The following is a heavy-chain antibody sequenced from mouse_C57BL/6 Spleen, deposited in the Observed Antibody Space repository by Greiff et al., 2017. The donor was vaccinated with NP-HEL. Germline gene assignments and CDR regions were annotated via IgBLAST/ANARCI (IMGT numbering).Heavy chain of an antibody. J-gene: IGHJ1*03. Sequence: EVQLQQSGPELVKPGASVKIPCKASGYTFTDYNMDWVKQSHGKSLEWIGDINPNNGGTIYNQKFKGKATLTVDKSSSTAYMELRSLTSEDTAVYYCARRSRAWYFDVWGTGTTVTVSS. D-gene: IGHD1-1*01. V-gene: IGHV1-18*01. CDR2: INPNNGGT. CDR1: GYTFTDYN. CDR3: ARRSRAWYFDV.